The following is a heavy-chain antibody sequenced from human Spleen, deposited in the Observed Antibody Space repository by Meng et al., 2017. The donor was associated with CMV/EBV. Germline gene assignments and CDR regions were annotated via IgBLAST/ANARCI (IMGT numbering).Heavy chain of an antibody. V-gene: IGHV3-9*01. Sequence: SLKISCAASGFFFNDHAMHWVRQAPGKGLEWVSAISWNSGTLAYADSVKGRFIISRDNAKGSLFLQMNSLRADDTALYFCAKDARRSSYDFWSGSYRGMDVWGQGIPVTVSS. CDR2: ISWNSGTL. J-gene: IGHJ6*02. CDR3: AKDARRSSYDFWSGSYRGMDV. CDR1: GFFFNDHA. D-gene: IGHD3/OR15-3a*01.